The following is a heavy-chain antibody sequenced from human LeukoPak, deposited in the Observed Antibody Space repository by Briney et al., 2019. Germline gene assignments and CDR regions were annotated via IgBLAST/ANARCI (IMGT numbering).Heavy chain of an antibody. Sequence: SETLSLTCAVYGGSFRGYYWSWIRQPPGKGLEWIRGINHTGSTNYNPSLKSRVTISVDTSKNQFSLKLSSVTAADTAVYYCAREVRGLSGYYYGPCWYFDLWGRRTLVTVSS. CDR2: INHTGST. CDR1: GGSFRGYY. CDR3: AREVRGLSGYYYGPCWYFDL. J-gene: IGHJ2*01. D-gene: IGHD3-22*01. V-gene: IGHV4-34*01.